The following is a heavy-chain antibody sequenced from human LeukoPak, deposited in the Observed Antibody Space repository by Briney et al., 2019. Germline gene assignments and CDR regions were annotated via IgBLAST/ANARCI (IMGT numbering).Heavy chain of an antibody. Sequence: ASVKVSCKASGYTFTVFHMHWVRQAPGQGLEWMGRINPNSGGTNYAQKFQGRVTMTRDTAITTAYMELSRLRSDDTAVYYCARVLYSGSYPLGYWGQGTLVTVSS. D-gene: IGHD1-26*01. CDR1: GYTFTVFH. CDR2: INPNSGGT. V-gene: IGHV1-2*02. CDR3: ARVLYSGSYPLGY. J-gene: IGHJ4*02.